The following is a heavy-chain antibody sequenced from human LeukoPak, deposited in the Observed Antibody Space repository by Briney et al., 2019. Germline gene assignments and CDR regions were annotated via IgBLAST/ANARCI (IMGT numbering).Heavy chain of an antibody. Sequence: GGSLRLSCAASGFPFSTYDMSWGRQAPGKGLEWVSVIFNSDGSTYYADSVKGRFTISRDNSKNTLYLQMNSLGAEDTAVYYCAKGAHFDYWGQGTLVTVSS. CDR2: IFNSDGST. CDR1: GFPFSTYD. J-gene: IGHJ4*02. V-gene: IGHV3-23*01. CDR3: AKGAHFDY.